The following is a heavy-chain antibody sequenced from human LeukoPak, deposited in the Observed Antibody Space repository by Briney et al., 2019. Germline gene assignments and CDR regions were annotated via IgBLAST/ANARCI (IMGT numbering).Heavy chain of an antibody. CDR2: IYYSGST. CDR3: ASLRERSYYARGFDY. V-gene: IGHV4-39*01. Sequence: SETLSLTCTVSSGSISSSSYYWAWIRQPPGKGLECIGSIYYSGSTSYNPSLKSRVTISVDTSKNQFSLKLSSVTAADTAVYYCASLRERSYYARGFDYWGQGTLVTDSS. D-gene: IGHD3-3*01. J-gene: IGHJ4*02. CDR1: SGSISSSSYY.